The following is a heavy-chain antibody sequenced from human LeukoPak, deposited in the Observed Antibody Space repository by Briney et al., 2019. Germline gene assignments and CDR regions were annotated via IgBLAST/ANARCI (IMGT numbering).Heavy chain of an antibody. J-gene: IGHJ4*02. Sequence: SVKVSCKASGGTFSSYAISWVRQAPGQGLEWMGRIIPIFGIANYARKFQGRVTITADKSTSTAYMELSSLRSEDTAVYYCARDSVRDGYNSHWGQGTLVTVSS. CDR2: IIPIFGIA. V-gene: IGHV1-69*04. D-gene: IGHD5-24*01. CDR1: GGTFSSYA. CDR3: ARDSVRDGYNSH.